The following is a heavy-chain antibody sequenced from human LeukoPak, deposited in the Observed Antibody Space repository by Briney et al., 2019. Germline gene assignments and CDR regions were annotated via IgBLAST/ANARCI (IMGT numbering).Heavy chain of an antibody. V-gene: IGHV3-30*04. CDR2: ISHDGSNK. J-gene: IGHJ6*02. CDR3: AKVKGVGATFDYGMDV. CDR1: RFTFSSYA. Sequence: GGSLRLSCAASRFTFSSYAMHWVRQAPGKGLEWVAVISHDGSNKYYADSVKGRFTISRDNSKNTLYLQMNSLRAEDTAVYYCAKVKGVGATFDYGMDVWGQGTTVTVSS. D-gene: IGHD1-26*01.